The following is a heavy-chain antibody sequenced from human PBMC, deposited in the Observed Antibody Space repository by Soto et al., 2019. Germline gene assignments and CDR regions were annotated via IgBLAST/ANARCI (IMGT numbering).Heavy chain of an antibody. D-gene: IGHD3-22*01. J-gene: IGHJ4*02. CDR1: GYTFTSYY. V-gene: IGHV1-46*01. CDR2: VNPSGGST. Sequence: ASVKVSCKASGYTFTSYYMHWVRQAPGQGLEWMGIVNPSGGSTSYAQKFQGRVTMTRDTSTSTVYMELSSLRSEDTAVYYCARAAYDSSGYYYVYFDYWGQGTLVTV. CDR3: ARAAYDSSGYYYVYFDY.